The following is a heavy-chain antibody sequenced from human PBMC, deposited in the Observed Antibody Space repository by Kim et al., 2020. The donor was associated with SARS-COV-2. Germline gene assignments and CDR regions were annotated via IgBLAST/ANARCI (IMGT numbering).Heavy chain of an antibody. D-gene: IGHD2-15*01. Sequence: SETLSLTCTVSGGSISSTTCYWGWIRQPPGKGLEWIGTIFSRGSTYYTPSLRSRVTISVDTSKNQFSLRLSSVTAADTAVYYCARLPIEYCHGGSCYWGWFDPWGQGTLVTVSS. CDR1: GGSISSTTCY. V-gene: IGHV4-39*01. CDR3: ARLPIEYCHGGSCYWGWFDP. J-gene: IGHJ5*02. CDR2: IFSRGST.